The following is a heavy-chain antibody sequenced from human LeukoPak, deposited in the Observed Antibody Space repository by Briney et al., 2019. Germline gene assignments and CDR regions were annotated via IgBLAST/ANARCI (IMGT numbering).Heavy chain of an antibody. D-gene: IGHD3-10*01. CDR1: GGTFSSYA. Sequence: ASVKVSCKASGGTFSSYAISWVRQAPGQGLEWMGGIIPIFGTANYAQKFQGRVTITADESTSTAYMELSSLRSEDTAVYYCARVLSTMVWGVIIYYFDYWGQGTLVTVSS. CDR2: IIPIFGTA. V-gene: IGHV1-69*13. J-gene: IGHJ4*02. CDR3: ARVLSTMVWGVIIYYFDY.